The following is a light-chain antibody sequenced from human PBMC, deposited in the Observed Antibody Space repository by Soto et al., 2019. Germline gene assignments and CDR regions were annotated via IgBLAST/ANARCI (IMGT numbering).Light chain of an antibody. J-gene: IGKJ2*01. V-gene: IGKV3-11*01. Sequence: EIVLTQSPATLSLFPGERATLSCRASQSVSSYLAWYQQKPGQAPRLLIYDASNRATDIPARFSGSGSGTDFTLPISSLEPEDFAVYYCQQDSNWPPKYTFAQGTKLEIK. CDR3: QQDSNWPPKYT. CDR2: DAS. CDR1: QSVSSY.